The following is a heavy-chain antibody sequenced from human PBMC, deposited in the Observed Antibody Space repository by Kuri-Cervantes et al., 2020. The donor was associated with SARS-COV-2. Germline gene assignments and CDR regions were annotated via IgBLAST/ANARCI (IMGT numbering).Heavy chain of an antibody. CDR3: VKDSAAGYYGMDV. CDR1: GFTFSSYA. V-gene: IGHV3-64D*09. J-gene: IGHJ6*02. CDR2: ISSNGGST. D-gene: IGHD2-15*01. Sequence: GESLKISCSASGFTFSSYAMHWVRQAPGKGLEYVSAISSNGGSTYYADSVKGRFTISRDNSKNTLYLQMSSLRAEDTAAYYCVKDSAAGYYGMDVWGQGTAVTVSS.